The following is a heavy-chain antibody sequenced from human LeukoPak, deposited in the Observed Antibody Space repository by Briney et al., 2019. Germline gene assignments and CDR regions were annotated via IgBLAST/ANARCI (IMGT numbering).Heavy chain of an antibody. CDR2: ISTSGTYT. J-gene: IGHJ4*02. Sequence: GGSLRLSCAASGFTFNSCAMTWVRQAPGKGLEWVSSISTSGTYTYYADSVKGRFTISRDSSKNTLYLQMNSLRAEDTAVYYCAKDPLGVTTGGDYWGQGTLVTVSS. D-gene: IGHD4-17*01. CDR1: GFTFNSCA. V-gene: IGHV3-23*01. CDR3: AKDPLGVTTGGDY.